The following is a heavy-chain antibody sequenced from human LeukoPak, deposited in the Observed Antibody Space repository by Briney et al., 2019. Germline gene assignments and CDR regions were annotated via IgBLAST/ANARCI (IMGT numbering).Heavy chain of an antibody. Sequence: PGGSLRLSCAASGFTFSSDWMSWVRQAPGKGLEWVANIKKDGSDKYYVDSVKGRFAISRDNAKNSVYLQMNSLRVEDTAVYYCVRDQMSGTPGDWGQGTLVTVSS. D-gene: IGHD3-3*01. J-gene: IGHJ4*02. CDR2: IKKDGSDK. CDR1: GFTFSSDW. CDR3: VRDQMSGTPGD. V-gene: IGHV3-7*01.